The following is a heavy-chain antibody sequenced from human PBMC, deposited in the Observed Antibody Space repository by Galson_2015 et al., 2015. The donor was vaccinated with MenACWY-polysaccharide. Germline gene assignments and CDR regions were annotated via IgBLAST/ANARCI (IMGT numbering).Heavy chain of an antibody. CDR2: ISGSGSST. V-gene: IGHV3-23*01. D-gene: IGHD6-13*01. J-gene: IGHJ4*02. CDR3: AKSSSWYRLGEY. Sequence: SLRLSCAASGFTFSSYAMSWVRQAPGKGLEWVSAISGSGSSTYYADSVKGRFTISRDNSKNKLYLQMNSLRAEDTAVYYCAKSSSWYRLGEYWGQGTLVTVSS. CDR1: GFTFSSYA.